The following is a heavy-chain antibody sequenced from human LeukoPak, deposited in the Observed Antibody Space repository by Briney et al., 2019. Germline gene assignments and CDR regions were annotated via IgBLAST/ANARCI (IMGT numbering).Heavy chain of an antibody. CDR2: ISGSGGST. J-gene: IGHJ4*02. CDR1: GFTFSTYA. CDR3: AKGRGFYCSSTSCYVVGDFDY. V-gene: IGHV3-23*01. Sequence: GGSLRLSCAASGFTFSTYAMSWVRQAPGKGLEWVSAISGSGGSTYYADSVKGRFTISRDNSKNTLYLQMNSLRAEDTAVYYCAKGRGFYCSSTSCYVVGDFDYWGQGTLVTVSS. D-gene: IGHD2-2*01.